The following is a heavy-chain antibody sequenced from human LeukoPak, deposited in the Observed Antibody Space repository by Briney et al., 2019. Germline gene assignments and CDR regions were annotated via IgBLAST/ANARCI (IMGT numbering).Heavy chain of an antibody. V-gene: IGHV3-11*01. D-gene: IGHD3-16*01. CDR3: ARGGGIIQFDY. CDR1: GFTFSDYY. Sequence: GGSLRLSCAASGFTFSDYYMSWIRQAPGKGLEWVSYISSSGSTIYYADSVKGRFTISRDTSESTLYLQMNSLRAEDTAVYYCARGGGIIQFDYWGQGILVTVSS. J-gene: IGHJ4*02. CDR2: ISSSGSTI.